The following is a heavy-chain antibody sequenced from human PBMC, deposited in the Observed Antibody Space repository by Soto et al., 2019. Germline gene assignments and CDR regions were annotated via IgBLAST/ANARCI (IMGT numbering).Heavy chain of an antibody. V-gene: IGHV3-21*06. CDR3: ARDDRTGYYDY. J-gene: IGHJ4*02. Sequence: PGGSLRLSCAASGFTFSSYSMNWVRQAPGKGLEWVSSISSSSSYIYYADSVKGRFTISRDNAKNSLYLQMSSLRVEDTAVFYYARDDRTGYYDYWGQGTLVTVSS. D-gene: IGHD3-22*01. CDR2: ISSSSSYI. CDR1: GFTFSSYS.